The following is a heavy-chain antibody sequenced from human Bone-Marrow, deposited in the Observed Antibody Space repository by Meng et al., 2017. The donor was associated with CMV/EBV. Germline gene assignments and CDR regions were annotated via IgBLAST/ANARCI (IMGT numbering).Heavy chain of an antibody. D-gene: IGHD3-3*01. CDR2: IYSGGSST. V-gene: IGHV3-23*03. CDR1: GFTFSSYA. J-gene: IGHJ6*02. CDR3: AKDRDQYYDFWSGYYNYYYYGMDV. Sequence: GESLKISCAASGFTFSSYAMSWVRQAPGKGLEWVSVIYSGGSSTYYADSVKGRFTISRDNSKNTLYLQMNSLRAEDTAVYYCAKDRDQYYDFWSGYYNYYYYGMDVWGQGTTVTVSS.